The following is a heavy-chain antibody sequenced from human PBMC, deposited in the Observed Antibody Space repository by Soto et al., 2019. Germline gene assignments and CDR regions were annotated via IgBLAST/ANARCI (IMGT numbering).Heavy chain of an antibody. CDR2: ISGSGGST. CDR3: AKGWFEGNYDFWRGYYHLDYMDV. Sequence: GGSLRLSCAASGFTFSSYAMSWVRQAPGKGLEWVSAISGSGGSTYYADSVKGRFTISRDNSKNTLYLQMNSLRAEDTAVYYCAKGWFEGNYDFWRGYYHLDYMDVWGKGTTVTVSS. J-gene: IGHJ6*03. V-gene: IGHV3-23*01. CDR1: GFTFSSYA. D-gene: IGHD3-3*01.